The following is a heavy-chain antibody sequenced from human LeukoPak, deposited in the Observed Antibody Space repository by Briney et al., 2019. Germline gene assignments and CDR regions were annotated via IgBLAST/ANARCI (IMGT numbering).Heavy chain of an antibody. Sequence: SVKVSCKASGYTFTGYYIHWVRQAPGQGLEWMGGIIPIFGTANYAQKFQGRVTITADESTSTAYMELSSLRSEDTAVYYRANSIAAAGTDYWGQGTLVTVSS. J-gene: IGHJ4*02. CDR1: GYTFTGYY. V-gene: IGHV1-69*13. CDR2: IIPIFGTA. D-gene: IGHD6-13*01. CDR3: ANSIAAAGTDY.